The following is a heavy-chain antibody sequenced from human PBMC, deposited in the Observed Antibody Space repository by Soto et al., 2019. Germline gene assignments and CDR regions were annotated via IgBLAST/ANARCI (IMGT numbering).Heavy chain of an antibody. Sequence: PGGSLRLSCAASGFTFSSYSMNWVRQAPGKGLEWVSYISSSSSTIYYADSVKGRFTISRDNAKNSPYLQMNSLRAEDTAVYYCAADPVIRYFDPGQFDVWGQGPTVTVSS. V-gene: IGHV3-48*01. D-gene: IGHD3-9*01. CDR3: AADPVIRYFDPGQFDV. CDR1: GFTFSSYS. J-gene: IGHJ6*02. CDR2: ISSSSSTI.